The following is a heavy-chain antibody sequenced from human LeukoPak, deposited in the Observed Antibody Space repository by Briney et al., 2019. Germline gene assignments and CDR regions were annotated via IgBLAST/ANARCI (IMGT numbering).Heavy chain of an antibody. D-gene: IGHD3-10*01. CDR1: GFTFSSYS. Sequence: GGSLRLSCAASGFTFSSYSMNWVRQAPGKGLEWVSSISSSSSYIYYADSVKGRFTISRDNAKNSLYLQMNSLRAEDTAVYYCARGRNYYGSGSYYNSFAFDIWGQGTMVTVSS. V-gene: IGHV3-21*01. CDR2: ISSSSSYI. J-gene: IGHJ3*02. CDR3: ARGRNYYGSGSYYNSFAFDI.